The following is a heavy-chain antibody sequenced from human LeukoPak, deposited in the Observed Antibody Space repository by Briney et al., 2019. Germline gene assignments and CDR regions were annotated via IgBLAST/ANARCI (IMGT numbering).Heavy chain of an antibody. D-gene: IGHD1-14*01. Sequence: SETLSLTCTVSGGSISSSSYYWGWFRQPPGEGLEWIGGIYYSGSSYYNPSLKSRVTISVDTSKNQFSLKLSSVTAADTAVYYCAREITWHMDVWGKGTTVTVSS. CDR2: IYYSGSS. J-gene: IGHJ6*03. V-gene: IGHV4-39*07. CDR1: GGSISSSSYY. CDR3: AREITWHMDV.